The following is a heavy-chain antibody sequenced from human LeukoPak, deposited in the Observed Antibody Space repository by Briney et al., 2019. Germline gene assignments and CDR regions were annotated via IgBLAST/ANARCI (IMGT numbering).Heavy chain of an antibody. CDR1: GGTFSSYA. V-gene: IGHV1-69*13. CDR3: AREGVRSGYFDY. CDR2: IIPIFGTA. Sequence: ASVKVSCKASGGTFSSYAISWVRQAPGQGLEWMGGIIPIFGTANYAQKFQGRVTITADESTSTAYMELSSLRSEDTAVYYCAREGVRSGYFDYWGQGTQVTVSS. D-gene: IGHD6-19*01. J-gene: IGHJ4*02.